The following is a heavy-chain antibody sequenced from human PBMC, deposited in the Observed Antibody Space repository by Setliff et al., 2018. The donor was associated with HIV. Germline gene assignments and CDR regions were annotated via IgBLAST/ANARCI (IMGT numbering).Heavy chain of an antibody. CDR3: ARDPVATIPRGFDI. Sequence: PGGFLRLSCAASGFTLSHYSMNWVRQAPGKGLEWVSYIGGRGSTIYYADSVKGRFTISRDSAHNSLYLQMNSLRVDDTAVYYCARDPVATIPRGFDIWGQGTMVTVSS. D-gene: IGHD5-12*01. CDR1: GFTLSHYS. CDR2: IGGRGSTI. J-gene: IGHJ3*02. V-gene: IGHV3-48*04.